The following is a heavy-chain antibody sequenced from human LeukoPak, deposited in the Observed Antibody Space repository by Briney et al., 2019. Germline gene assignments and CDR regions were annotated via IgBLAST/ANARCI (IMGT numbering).Heavy chain of an antibody. D-gene: IGHD1-14*01. Sequence: PGGSLRLSCAASGFTFSNYWMHWVRQAPAKGLMWVSRISSDGGSSTYADSVKGRFTVSRDNAKNTLYLQMNSLRAEDTAVYYCVRDKTRNDFDYWGQGTLVTVSS. CDR3: VRDKTRNDFDY. J-gene: IGHJ4*02. CDR2: ISSDGGSS. V-gene: IGHV3-74*01. CDR1: GFTFSNYW.